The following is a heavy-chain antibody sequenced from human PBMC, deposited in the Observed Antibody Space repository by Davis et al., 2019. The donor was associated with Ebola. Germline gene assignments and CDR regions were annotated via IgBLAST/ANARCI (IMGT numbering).Heavy chain of an antibody. J-gene: IGHJ5*02. V-gene: IGHV3-7*03. Sequence: GESLKISCAVSGFTFSSYWMSWVRQAPGKGLEWVANIKQDESEIHYVDSVKGRFTISRDNTKNSLYLQMNSLRAEDTAVYYCARDLSSSWYENWFDPWGQGTLVTVSS. D-gene: IGHD6-13*01. CDR1: GFTFSSYW. CDR2: IKQDESEI. CDR3: ARDLSSSWYENWFDP.